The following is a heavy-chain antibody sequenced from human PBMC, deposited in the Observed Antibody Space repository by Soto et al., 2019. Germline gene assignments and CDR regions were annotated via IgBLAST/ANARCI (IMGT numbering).Heavy chain of an antibody. J-gene: IGHJ4*02. V-gene: IGHV3-53*01. D-gene: IGHD1-26*01. Sequence: GGSLRLSCAASGFTVSSNYMSWVRQAQGKGLEWVSVIYSGGSTYYADSVKGRFTISRDNSKNTLYLQMNSLRAEDTAVYYCARDSIVGATDYWGQGTLVTVSS. CDR2: IYSGGST. CDR3: ARDSIVGATDY. CDR1: GFTVSSNY.